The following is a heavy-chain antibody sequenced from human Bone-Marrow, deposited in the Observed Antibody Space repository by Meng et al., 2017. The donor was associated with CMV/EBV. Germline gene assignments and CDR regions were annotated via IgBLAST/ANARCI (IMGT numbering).Heavy chain of an antibody. J-gene: IGHJ6*02. CDR1: GFTFSSYA. Sequence: GESLKISCAASGFTFSSYAMSWVRQAPGKGLEWVSVIYSGGSSTYYADSVKGRFTISRDNSKNTLYLQMNSLRAQDTDVYYCQIVVVPAAKPGGGYYGMEVWGQGTTVTVSS. D-gene: IGHD2-2*02. V-gene: IGHV3-23*03. CDR3: QIVVVPAAKPGGGYYGMEV. CDR2: IYSGGSST.